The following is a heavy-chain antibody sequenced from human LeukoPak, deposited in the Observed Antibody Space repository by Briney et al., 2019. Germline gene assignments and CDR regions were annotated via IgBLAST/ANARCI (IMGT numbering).Heavy chain of an antibody. Sequence: GGSLRLSCAASGFTFSSYAMSWVRQAPGRGLEWVSVIYSGGSTYYADSVKGRFTISRDNSKNTLYLQMNSLRAEDTAVYSCAKDRAVVGTSSTYYYYYGMDVWDQGTTVTVSS. J-gene: IGHJ6*02. CDR3: AKDRAVVGTSSTYYYYYGMDV. V-gene: IGHV3-23*03. D-gene: IGHD6-6*01. CDR1: GFTFSSYA. CDR2: IYSGGST.